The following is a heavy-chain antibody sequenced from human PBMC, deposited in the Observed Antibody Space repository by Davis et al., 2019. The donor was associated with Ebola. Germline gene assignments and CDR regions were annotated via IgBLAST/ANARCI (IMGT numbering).Heavy chain of an antibody. D-gene: IGHD3-10*01. V-gene: IGHV5-51*01. Sequence: GESLKISCKGSGYSFTSYWIAWVRQMPGKGLEWMGIIYAGDSDTRYSPSFEGHVTISVDRSITTAYLQWSSLKASDTAMYYCAIYRFAGSGNYDYWGQGTLVTVSS. CDR2: IYAGDSDT. CDR1: GYSFTSYW. J-gene: IGHJ4*02. CDR3: AIYRFAGSGNYDY.